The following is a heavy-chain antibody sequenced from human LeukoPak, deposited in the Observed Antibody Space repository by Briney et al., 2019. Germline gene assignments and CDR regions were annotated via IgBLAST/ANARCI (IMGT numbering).Heavy chain of an antibody. D-gene: IGHD1-14*01. V-gene: IGHV4-39*01. CDR1: GGSISSSSYY. CDR2: IYYSGST. J-gene: IGHJ6*03. Sequence: PSETLSLTCTVSGGSISSSSYYWGWVRQPPGKGLEWIGSIYYSGSTYYNPSLKSRVTISVDTSKNQFSLKLSSVTAADTAVYYCARRRGGGTRNYYYYYMDVWGKGTTVTISS. CDR3: ARRRGGGTRNYYYYYMDV.